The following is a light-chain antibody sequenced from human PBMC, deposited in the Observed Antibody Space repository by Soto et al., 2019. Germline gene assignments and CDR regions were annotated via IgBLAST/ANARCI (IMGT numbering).Light chain of an antibody. J-gene: IGKJ1*01. Sequence: ALQLTPSPSSLSASVGDRVTITFLASQGIRSALGWYQQKPGKVPKLLIYAASTLQSGVPSRFSGSGSGTDFTLTISSLQPEDFATYYCLLDFSYFWAFGQGTKVDIK. CDR2: AAS. CDR1: QGIRSA. CDR3: LLDFSYFWA. V-gene: IGKV1-6*01.